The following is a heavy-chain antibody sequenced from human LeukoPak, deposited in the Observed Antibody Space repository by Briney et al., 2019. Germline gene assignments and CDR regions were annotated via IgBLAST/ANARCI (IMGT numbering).Heavy chain of an antibody. D-gene: IGHD6-13*01. CDR3: ATSDSTTGNWFDP. Sequence: ASVKVSCKASGYTFSRYYFHWVRQAPGQGLDWMGIITPTTGGANYAQKFQGRVAMTRDTSTSTVYTELSSLTSGDTAVYYCATSDSTTGNWFDPWGQGTRVSVSS. J-gene: IGHJ5*02. V-gene: IGHV1-46*01. CDR2: ITPTTGGA. CDR1: GYTFSRYY.